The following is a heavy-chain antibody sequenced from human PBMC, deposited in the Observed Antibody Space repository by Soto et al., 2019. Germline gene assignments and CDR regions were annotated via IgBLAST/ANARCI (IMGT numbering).Heavy chain of an antibody. CDR3: ARDQGSCWYSDAFDI. J-gene: IGHJ3*02. D-gene: IGHD6-19*01. V-gene: IGHV3-30-3*01. CDR2: ISYDGSNK. CDR1: GFTFSSYA. Sequence: QVQLVEAGGGVVQPGRSLRLSCAASGFTFSSYAMHWVRQAPGKGLEWVAVISYDGSNKYYADSVKGRFTISRDNSKNRLNLQMNRLRAEDTAVYYCARDQGSCWYSDAFDISGQGRMVTVSS.